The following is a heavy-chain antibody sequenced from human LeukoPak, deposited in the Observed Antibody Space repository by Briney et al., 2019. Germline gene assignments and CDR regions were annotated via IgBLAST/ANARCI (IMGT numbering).Heavy chain of an antibody. D-gene: IGHD1-1*01. CDR3: ASAPRADDVGVEG. J-gene: IGHJ6*02. CDR1: GRSISSYY. Sequence: TETLSLACTVPGRSISSYYGSSVRQPPGKGLELVGYIHYSGSTNSNPSLKSRVPLSIHTSNNQSSLKSRSVTAADPAVYYCASAPRADDVGVEGRGPGITVT. CDR2: IHYSGST. V-gene: IGHV4-59*08.